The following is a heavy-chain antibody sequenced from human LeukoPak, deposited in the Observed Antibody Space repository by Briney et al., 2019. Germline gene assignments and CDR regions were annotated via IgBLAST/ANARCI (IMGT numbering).Heavy chain of an antibody. CDR2: ITGNGANT. V-gene: IGHV3-23*01. Sequence: PSETLSLTCAVSGGSISSGGYSWSWVRQAPGKGLEWVSAITGNGANTFYADSVKGRFTISRDNSKNTMYLQMNSLRAEDTALYYCARDRSGSYPNWFDPWGQGTLVTVSS. J-gene: IGHJ5*02. D-gene: IGHD3-10*01. CDR3: ARDRSGSYPNWFDP. CDR1: GGSISSGGYS.